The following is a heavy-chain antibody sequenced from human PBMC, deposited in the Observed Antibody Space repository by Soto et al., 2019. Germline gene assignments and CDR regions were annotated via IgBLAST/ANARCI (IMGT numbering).Heavy chain of an antibody. V-gene: IGHV4-59*08. J-gene: IGHJ3*01. CDR1: GDSVTSHY. CDR2: IYYTGSS. CDR3: AKHLSAWLRMEAFDV. D-gene: IGHD5-12*01. Sequence: SETLSLTCSFSGDSVTSHYLTWIRQSPGKGLEWIGYIYYTGSSHYNASLKSRVSISVDTFKSQFALKLNSVTVADTAVYYCAKHLSAWLRMEAFDVWGPGTMVTVSS.